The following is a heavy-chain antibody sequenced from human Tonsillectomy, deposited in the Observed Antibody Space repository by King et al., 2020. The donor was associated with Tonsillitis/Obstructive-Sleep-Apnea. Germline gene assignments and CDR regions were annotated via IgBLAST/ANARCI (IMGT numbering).Heavy chain of an antibody. CDR3: ARAVAAPDNWFDP. V-gene: IGHV3-11*05. CDR1: GFTFSDYY. D-gene: IGHD6-13*01. CDR2: IDSSSSYT. J-gene: IGHJ5*02. Sequence: VQLVESGGGLVKPGGSLRLSCAASGFTFSDYYMSWIRQAPGEGLEWLSIIDSSSSYTNYADSVKGRFTISRDNVKNSLYLQMNSLRAEDTAGYYCARAVAAPDNWFDPWGQGTLVTVSS.